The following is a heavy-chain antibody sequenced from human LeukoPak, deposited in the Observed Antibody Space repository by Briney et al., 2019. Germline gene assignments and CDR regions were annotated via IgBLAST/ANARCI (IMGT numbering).Heavy chain of an antibody. CDR3: AKEVAAAVNY. Sequence: PGGSLRLSCAASGFTFSSYSMNWVRQAPGKGLEWVSYISSSSSTIYYADSVKGRFTISRDNAKNSLYLQMNSLRAEDTAVYYCAKEVAAAVNYWGRGTQVTVSS. CDR1: GFTFSSYS. V-gene: IGHV3-48*01. CDR2: ISSSSSTI. D-gene: IGHD6-13*01. J-gene: IGHJ4*02.